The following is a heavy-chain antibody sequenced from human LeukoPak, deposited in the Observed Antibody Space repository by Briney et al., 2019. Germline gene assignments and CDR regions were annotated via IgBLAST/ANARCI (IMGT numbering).Heavy chain of an antibody. CDR2: IYWDDDK. D-gene: IGHD3-9*01. J-gene: IGHJ4*02. V-gene: IGHV2-5*02. Sequence: SGPTLVNPTQTLTLTCTFSGFSLSTSGVGVGWIRQPPGKALEWLALIYWDDDKHYSPFLKNRLTIAKDTSKNQVVLTMTNLDTMGIAIYYCARVLREFDWSLPHFDYWGQGTLVTVSS. CDR3: ARVLREFDWSLPHFDY. CDR1: GFSLSTSGVG.